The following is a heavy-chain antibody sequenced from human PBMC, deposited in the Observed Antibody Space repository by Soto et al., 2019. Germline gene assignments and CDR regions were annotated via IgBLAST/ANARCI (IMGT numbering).Heavy chain of an antibody. V-gene: IGHV1-18*01. CDR3: ARDSGVWFGDYTRFDY. CDR1: GYTFTSYG. CDR2: ISAYNGNT. Sequence: GASVKVSCKASGYTFTSYGISWVRQAPGQGLEWMGWISAYNGNTNYAQKLQGRVTMTTDTSTSTAYMELRSLRSDDTAVYYCARDSGVWFGDYTRFDYWGQGTLVTVSS. J-gene: IGHJ4*02. D-gene: IGHD3-10*01.